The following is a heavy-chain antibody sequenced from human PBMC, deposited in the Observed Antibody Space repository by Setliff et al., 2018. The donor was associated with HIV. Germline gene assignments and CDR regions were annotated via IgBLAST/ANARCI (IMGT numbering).Heavy chain of an antibody. J-gene: IGHJ4*02. D-gene: IGHD2-2*01. CDR3: ARGPPIVVVPAALLTFDY. Sequence: SVKVSCKASGYTFTSYGLSWVRQAPGQGLEWVGWISAYNGNTNYAQKLQGRVTFTTDTSTSTAYMELRSLRSDDTAVYYCARGPPIVVVPAALLTFDYWGQGTLVTVSS. V-gene: IGHV1-18*01. CDR2: ISAYNGNT. CDR1: GYTFTSYG.